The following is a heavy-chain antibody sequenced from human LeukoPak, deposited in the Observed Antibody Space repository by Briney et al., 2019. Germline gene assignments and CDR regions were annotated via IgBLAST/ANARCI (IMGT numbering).Heavy chain of an antibody. CDR2: ISGSGGST. D-gene: IGHD1-26*01. CDR1: GFTVSTNY. CDR3: AKDVVGDY. Sequence: GGSLRLSCAASGFTVSTNYMSWVRQAPGKGLEWVSAISGSGGSTYYADSVKGRFTISRDNSKNTLYLQMNSLRAENTAVYYCAKDVVGDYWGQGTLVTVSS. J-gene: IGHJ4*02. V-gene: IGHV3-23*01.